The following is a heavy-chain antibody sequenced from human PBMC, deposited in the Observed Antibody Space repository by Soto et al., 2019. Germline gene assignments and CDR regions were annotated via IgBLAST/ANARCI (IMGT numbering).Heavy chain of an antibody. CDR1: GFTFSDYY. CDR2: ISSSGSTI. Sequence: QVQLVESGGGLVKPGGSLRLSCAASGFTFSDYYMSWIRQAPGKGLEWVAYISSSGSTIYYADTVKGRFTISRDNAKNSLYLPMNSLRAEDTAVYYCARGALGYCSSTSCSFYYYYGMDVWGQGTTVTVSS. J-gene: IGHJ6*02. CDR3: ARGALGYCSSTSCSFYYYYGMDV. D-gene: IGHD2-2*01. V-gene: IGHV3-11*01.